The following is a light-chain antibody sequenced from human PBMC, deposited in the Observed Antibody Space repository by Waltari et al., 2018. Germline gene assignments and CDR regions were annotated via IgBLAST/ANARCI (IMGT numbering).Light chain of an antibody. CDR2: KAS. Sequence: DIQMTQSPSTLSASVGDRVTISCRASQSISSWFALYQQKPGKAPKLLIYKASSLESGVPSRFSGSGSGTEFTLTISSLQPDDFATYYCQQYNSYPWTFGQGTKVEIK. CDR3: QQYNSYPWT. CDR1: QSISSW. J-gene: IGKJ1*01. V-gene: IGKV1-5*03.